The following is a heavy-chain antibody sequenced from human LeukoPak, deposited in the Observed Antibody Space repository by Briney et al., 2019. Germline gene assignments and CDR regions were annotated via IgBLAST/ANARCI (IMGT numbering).Heavy chain of an antibody. CDR3: ARTNLADFWSGYYRYYYYYMDV. CDR2: ISAYNGNT. D-gene: IGHD3-3*01. J-gene: IGHJ6*03. CDR1: GYTFTGYG. Sequence: ASVTVSCTASGYTFTGYGISWVRQAPGQGLEWMGWISAYNGNTNYAQTLQGRVTITTDTSTSTAYMELRSLRADDTAVYYCARTNLADFWSGYYRYYYYYMDVWGKGTTVTVSS. V-gene: IGHV1-18*01.